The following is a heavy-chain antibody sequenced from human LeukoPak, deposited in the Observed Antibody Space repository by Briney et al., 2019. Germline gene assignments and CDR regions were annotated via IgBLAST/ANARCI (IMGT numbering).Heavy chain of an antibody. V-gene: IGHV3-43*02. CDR3: LKDMDITTVTTFDY. CDR2: ISGNGRA. J-gene: IGHJ4*02. Sequence: PGGSLRLSCAASGFTFDDFAMHWVRQAPGKVLEWVSLISGNGRAYYADSVKGRFIISRDNSKSSLYLQMNSLRTDDTALYYCLKDMDITTVTTFDYWDQGTLVTVSS. D-gene: IGHD4-17*01. CDR1: GFTFDDFA.